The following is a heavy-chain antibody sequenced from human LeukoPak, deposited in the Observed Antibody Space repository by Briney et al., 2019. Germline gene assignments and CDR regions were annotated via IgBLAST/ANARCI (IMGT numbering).Heavy chain of an antibody. CDR3: ASRYCSGGSCYMDY. CDR1: GHTFTGYY. V-gene: IGHV1-2*02. CDR2: INPNSGGT. D-gene: IGHD2-15*01. J-gene: IGHJ4*02. Sequence: ASVKVSCKASGHTFTGYYMHWVRQAPGQGLEWMGWINPNSGGTNYAQKFQGRVTMTRDTSISTAYMELSRLRSDDTAVYYCASRYCSGGSCYMDYWGQGTLVTVSS.